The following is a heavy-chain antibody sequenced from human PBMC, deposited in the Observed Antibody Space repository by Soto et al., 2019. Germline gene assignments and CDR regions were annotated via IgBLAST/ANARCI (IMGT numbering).Heavy chain of an antibody. J-gene: IGHJ5*02. CDR1: GYTFTSYD. V-gene: IGHV1-8*01. CDR2: MNPNSGNT. Sequence: ASVKVSCKASGYTFTSYDINWVRQATGQGLEWMGWMNPNSGNTGYARKFQGRVTMTRNTSISTAYMELSSLRSEDTAVYYCARAYSSSWYNWFDPWGQGTLVTVSS. CDR3: ARAYSSSWYNWFDP. D-gene: IGHD6-13*01.